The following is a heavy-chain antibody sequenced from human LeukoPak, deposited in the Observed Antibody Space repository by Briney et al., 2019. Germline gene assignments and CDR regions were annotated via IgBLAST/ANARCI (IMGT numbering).Heavy chain of an antibody. D-gene: IGHD6-13*01. V-gene: IGHV4-30-4*08. Sequence: SQTLSLTCTVSGGSISSGDYYWSWIRQPPGKGLEWIGEINHSGSTNYNPSLKSRVTISVDTSKNQFSLKLSSVTAADTAVYYCARDSIAAAGLYYFDYWGQGTLVTVSS. CDR2: INHSGST. J-gene: IGHJ4*02. CDR3: ARDSIAAAGLYYFDY. CDR1: GGSISSGDYY.